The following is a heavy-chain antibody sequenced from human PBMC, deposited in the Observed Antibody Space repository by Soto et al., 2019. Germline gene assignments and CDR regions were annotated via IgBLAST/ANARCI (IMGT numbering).Heavy chain of an antibody. V-gene: IGHV4-39*01. CDR3: ARLPSRHLVDY. Sequence: ASETLSLTCTVSGSSINSSGYYWDWIRQPPGKGLEWIGSMFYGVSTYYNPSLKSRVTVSVDTSKNQFSLNLRSVTAADTAVYYCARLPSRHLVDYWGQGTLVTVSS. CDR1: GSSINSSGYY. J-gene: IGHJ4*02. CDR2: MFYGVST. D-gene: IGHD3-3*02.